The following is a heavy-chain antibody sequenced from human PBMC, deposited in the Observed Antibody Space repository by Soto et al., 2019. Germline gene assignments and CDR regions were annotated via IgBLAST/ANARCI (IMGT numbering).Heavy chain of an antibody. J-gene: IGHJ3*02. CDR3: ARDPTVVSPDAFDI. CDR2: ISGNDGNK. D-gene: IGHD4-17*01. Sequence: ASVKVSCKASGYTFTSFGISWVRQAPGQGLEWMGWISGNDGNKNYAQKIQGRVTMTTDTSTSTAYMELRSLRSGDTAVYYCARDPTVVSPDAFDIWGQGXMVTV. CDR1: GYTFTSFG. V-gene: IGHV1-18*04.